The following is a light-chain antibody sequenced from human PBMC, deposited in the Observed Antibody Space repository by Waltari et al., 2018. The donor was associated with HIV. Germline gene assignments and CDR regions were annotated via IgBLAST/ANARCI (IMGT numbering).Light chain of an antibody. Sequence: QSVLTQPPSASGPPGQRVTISCSGRSSNIGSNTVSWYQQVPGTAPKVFIYSNDDRPSGVPDRFSGSKSATSASLAISGLQSEDEADYYCATWDDSLNGWVFGGGTKVTVL. V-gene: IGLV1-44*01. J-gene: IGLJ3*02. CDR1: SSNIGSNT. CDR2: SND. CDR3: ATWDDSLNGWV.